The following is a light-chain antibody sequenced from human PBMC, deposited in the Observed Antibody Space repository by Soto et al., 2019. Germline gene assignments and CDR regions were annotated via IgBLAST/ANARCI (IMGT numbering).Light chain of an antibody. Sequence: QSALTQPASVSGSPGQSITISCTGTSSDVGSYNLVCWYQQHPGKAPNLMIYDVSNRPTGVSNRFSGSKSGNTASLTISGLQAEDEADYYCSSYTCSSTPYVFGTGTKVTVL. CDR1: SSDVGSYNL. V-gene: IGLV2-14*02. J-gene: IGLJ1*01. CDR3: SSYTCSSTPYV. CDR2: DVS.